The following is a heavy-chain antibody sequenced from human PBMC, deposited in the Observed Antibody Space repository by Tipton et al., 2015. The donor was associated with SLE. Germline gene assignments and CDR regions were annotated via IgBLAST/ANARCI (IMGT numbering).Heavy chain of an antibody. J-gene: IGHJ2*01. V-gene: IGHV4-39*01. CDR3: ARRGVGATYWYFDL. Sequence: TLSLTCTVSGDSISNSPYYWGWIRQPPGKGLQWIGNIYYSGITHYNPSLKSRVTISLDTSKNQFSLKLSSVTAADTAVYYCARRGVGATYWYFDLWGRGTLVTVSS. CDR1: GDSISNSPYY. D-gene: IGHD1-26*01. CDR2: IYYSGIT.